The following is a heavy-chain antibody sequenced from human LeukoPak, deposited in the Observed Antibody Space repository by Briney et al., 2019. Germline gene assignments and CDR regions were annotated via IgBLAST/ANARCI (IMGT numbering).Heavy chain of an antibody. CDR2: TYYRSKWYN. J-gene: IGHJ3*02. Sequence: SQTLSLTCAISGDSVSSNSAAWNWIRQSPSRGLEWLGRTYYRSKWYNDYAVSVKSRITINPDTSKNQFSLQLNSVTPEDTAVYYCARFVPNWNSGNRAFDIWGQGTMVTVSS. V-gene: IGHV6-1*01. D-gene: IGHD1-7*01. CDR3: ARFVPNWNSGNRAFDI. CDR1: GDSVSSNSAA.